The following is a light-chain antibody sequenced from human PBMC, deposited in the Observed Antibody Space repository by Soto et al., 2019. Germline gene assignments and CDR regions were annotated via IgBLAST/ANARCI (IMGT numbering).Light chain of an antibody. CDR3: CSYAGSSIPYV. Sequence: QSVLTQPRSVSGSPGQSVTISCTGTISDVGGYNYVSWYQQHAGKAPQLMIHDVSERSSGVPNRISGSKSGNTASLTISGLQAEDEADYYCCSYAGSSIPYVFGTGTQLTVL. J-gene: IGLJ1*01. CDR1: ISDVGGYNY. CDR2: DVS. V-gene: IGLV2-11*01.